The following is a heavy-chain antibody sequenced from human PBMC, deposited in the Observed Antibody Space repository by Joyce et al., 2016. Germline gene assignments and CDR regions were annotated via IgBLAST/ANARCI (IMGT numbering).Heavy chain of an antibody. D-gene: IGHD3-16*01. CDR1: GFPFSDYA. CDR2: ISYDGSNK. Sequence: QVQLVESGGGVVQPGKSLRLSCAASGFPFSDYAMHWVRQAPGKGLEWVAIISYDGSNKYYADSVKGRFTISRDNAKNTLYVQMNSLRAEDTAVYYCAKVHISMITGSSEWYFDYWGQGTLVTVSS. J-gene: IGHJ4*02. CDR3: AKVHISMITGSSEWYFDY. V-gene: IGHV3-30-3*01.